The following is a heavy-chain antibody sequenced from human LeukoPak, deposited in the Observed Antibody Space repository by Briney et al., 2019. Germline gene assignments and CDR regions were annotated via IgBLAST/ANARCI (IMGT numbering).Heavy chain of an antibody. D-gene: IGHD2-2*01. CDR1: GFTFSSYS. Sequence: GGSLGLSCAASGFTFSSYSMNWVRQAPGKGLEWVSSISSSSSYIYYADSVKGRFTISRDNAKNSLYLQMNSLRAEDTAVYYCARAGRVVPAAKNAFDIWGQGTMVTVSS. CDR2: ISSSSSYI. J-gene: IGHJ3*02. CDR3: ARAGRVVPAAKNAFDI. V-gene: IGHV3-21*01.